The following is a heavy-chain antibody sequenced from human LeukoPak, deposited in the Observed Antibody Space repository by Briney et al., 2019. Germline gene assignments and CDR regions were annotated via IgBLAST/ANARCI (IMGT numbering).Heavy chain of an antibody. V-gene: IGHV1-2*02. J-gene: IGHJ6*03. CDR1: GYTFTGYY. D-gene: IGHD2-2*01. Sequence: GASLKVSCKASGYTFTGYYMHWVRQAPGQGLEWMGWINPNSGGTNYAQKFQGRVTMTRDTSISTAYMELSRLRSDDTAVYYCARGLVVPAAMRVVGVHYMDVWGKGTTVTISS. CDR2: INPNSGGT. CDR3: ARGLVVPAAMRVVGVHYMDV.